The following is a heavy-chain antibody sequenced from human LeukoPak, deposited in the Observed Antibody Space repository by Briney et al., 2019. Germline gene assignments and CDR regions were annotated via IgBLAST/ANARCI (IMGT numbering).Heavy chain of an antibody. CDR2: INTDGRTT. Sequence: PGGSLRLSCAASGFTFNTYWMHWVRQAPGEGPVWVSRINTDGRTTSYADSVKGRFTISRDNAKNMLYLQMNSLRAEDTAMYYCARIEDRGAAFDSWGQGTLVTVSS. CDR3: ARIEDRGAAFDS. J-gene: IGHJ4*02. CDR1: GFTFNTYW. D-gene: IGHD3-22*01. V-gene: IGHV3-74*01.